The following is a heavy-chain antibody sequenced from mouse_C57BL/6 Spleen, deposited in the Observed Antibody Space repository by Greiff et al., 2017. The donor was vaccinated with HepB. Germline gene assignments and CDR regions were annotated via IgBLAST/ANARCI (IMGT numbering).Heavy chain of an antibody. J-gene: IGHJ1*03. CDR1: GFTFSSYA. CDR3: TRDAPYWYFDV. Sequence: EVNVVESGEGLVKPGGSLKLSCAASGFTFSSYAMSWVRQTPEKRLEWVAYISSGGDYIYYADTVKGRFTISRDNARNTLYLQMSSLKSEDTAMYYCTRDAPYWYFDVWGTGTTVTVSS. V-gene: IGHV5-9-1*02. CDR2: ISSGGDYI.